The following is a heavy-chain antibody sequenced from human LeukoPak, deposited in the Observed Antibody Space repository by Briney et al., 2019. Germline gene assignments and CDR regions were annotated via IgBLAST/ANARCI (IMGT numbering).Heavy chain of an antibody. J-gene: IGHJ4*02. CDR3: ARDLDYDSSGYFDY. CDR1: GYSISSGYY. CDR2: IYHSGST. Sequence: PSETLSLTCTVSGYSISSGYYWGWIRQPPGKGLEWIGSIYHSGSTYYNPSLKSRVTISVDTSKNQFSLKLSSVTAADTAVYYCARDLDYDSSGYFDYWGQGTLVTVSS. D-gene: IGHD3-22*01. V-gene: IGHV4-38-2*02.